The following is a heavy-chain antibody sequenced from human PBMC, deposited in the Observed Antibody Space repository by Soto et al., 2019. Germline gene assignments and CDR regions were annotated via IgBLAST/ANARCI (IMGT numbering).Heavy chain of an antibody. J-gene: IGHJ6*02. CDR3: AREDGQWLVRYYYYGMDV. CDR1: GFTFSSYS. CDR2: ISSSSSYI. D-gene: IGHD6-19*01. V-gene: IGHV3-21*01. Sequence: GGSLRLSCAASGFTFSSYSMNWVRQAPGKGLEWVSSISSSSSYIYYADSVKGRFTISRDNAKNSLYLQMNSLRAEDTAVYYCAREDGQWLVRYYYYGMDVWGQGTTVTVSS.